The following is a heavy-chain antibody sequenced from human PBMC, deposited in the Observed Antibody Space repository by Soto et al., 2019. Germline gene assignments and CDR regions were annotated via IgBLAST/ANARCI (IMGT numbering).Heavy chain of an antibody. J-gene: IGHJ4*02. Sequence: EVQLVESGGGLVRPGGSLRLSCAASGFTFSRYSMNWVRQAPGKGLEWVSSISSTTNYIYYADSMKGRFTVSRDNAKNSVYLEMNSLSAEDTAVYYCAREPEDLTSNVDYWGQGTLVTVSS. CDR3: AREPEDLTSNVDY. CDR1: GFTFSRYS. CDR2: ISSTTNYI. V-gene: IGHV3-21*01. D-gene: IGHD1-1*01.